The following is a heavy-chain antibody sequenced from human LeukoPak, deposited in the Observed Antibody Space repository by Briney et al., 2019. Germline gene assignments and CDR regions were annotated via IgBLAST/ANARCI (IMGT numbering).Heavy chain of an antibody. V-gene: IGHV3-23*01. CDR3: AKDREWLGGNFDY. D-gene: IGHD6-19*01. CDR2: ISGSDGTT. J-gene: IGHJ4*02. Sequence: PGGSLRLSCAASGFIFRNYAMTWVRQAPGKGLEWVSSISGSDGTTYYADSVQGRFTISRDNSKNTLFLQMNSLSADDTAVYYCAKDREWLGGNFDYWGQGTQVTVSS. CDR1: GFIFRNYA.